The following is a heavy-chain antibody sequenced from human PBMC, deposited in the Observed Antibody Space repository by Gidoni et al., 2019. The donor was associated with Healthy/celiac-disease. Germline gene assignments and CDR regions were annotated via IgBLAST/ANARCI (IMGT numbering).Heavy chain of an antibody. CDR1: GFTVISNY. Sequence: EVQLVETGGGLIQPGGSLRLSCAASGFTVISNYMSWVRQAPGKGLEWVSVIYSGGSTYYADSVKGRFTISRDNSKNTLYLQMNSLRAEDTAVYYCARDGGRTPDYYYGMDVWGQGTTVTVSS. D-gene: IGHD3-16*01. CDR3: ARDGGRTPDYYYGMDV. J-gene: IGHJ6*02. CDR2: IYSGGST. V-gene: IGHV3-53*02.